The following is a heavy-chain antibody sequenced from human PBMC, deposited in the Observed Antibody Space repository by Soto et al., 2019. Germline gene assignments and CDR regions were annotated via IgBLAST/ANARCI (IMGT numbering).Heavy chain of an antibody. CDR3: ARDLWGYCGTDCYPLDV. Sequence: SETMSVTCTVAGGSIIGYCWSWIRQPTGKGLEWIGYMYKTGSTVYNPSFKSRVTISVDTSKNQFSLKLNSVTAADTAVYYCARDLWGYCGTDCYPLDVWGQGTTVTVSS. D-gene: IGHD2-21*02. CDR2: MYKTGST. V-gene: IGHV4-59*01. CDR1: GGSIIGYC. J-gene: IGHJ6*02.